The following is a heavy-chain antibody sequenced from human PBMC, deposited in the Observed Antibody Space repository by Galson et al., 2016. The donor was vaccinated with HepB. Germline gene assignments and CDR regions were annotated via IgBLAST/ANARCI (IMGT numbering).Heavy chain of an antibody. CDR1: GFAFSTSW. D-gene: IGHD2-21*02. J-gene: IGHJ4*02. Sequence: SLRLSCAVSGFAFSTSWITWVRQAPGKGLEYLANIKKDGSETHYADSVRGRFTISRDNAKNSLFLQMNTLRAEDTAVYYCAFGAWLDYWGQGTLVTVSS. CDR2: IKKDGSET. CDR3: AFGAWLDY. V-gene: IGHV3-7*01.